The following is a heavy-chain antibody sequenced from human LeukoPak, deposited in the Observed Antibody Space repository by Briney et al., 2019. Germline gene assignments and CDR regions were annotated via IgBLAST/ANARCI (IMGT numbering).Heavy chain of an antibody. CDR1: GYTFTSYG. J-gene: IGHJ3*02. D-gene: IGHD6-19*01. CDR3: ARPSYSSGWYSNAFDI. V-gene: IGHV1-18*01. CDR2: ISAYNGST. Sequence: GASVKVSCKASGYTFTSYGISWVRQAPGQGLEWMGWISAYNGSTNYAQKLQGRVTMTTDTSTSTAYMELRSLRSDDAAVYYCARPSYSSGWYSNAFDIWGQGTMVTVSS.